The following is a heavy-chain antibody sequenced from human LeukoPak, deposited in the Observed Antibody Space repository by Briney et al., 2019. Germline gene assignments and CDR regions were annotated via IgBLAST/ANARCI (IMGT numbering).Heavy chain of an antibody. CDR2: INPNSGGT. Sequence: ASVKVSCKASGYTFTGYYMHWVRQAPGQGLEWMGWINPNSGGTNYAQKFQGRVTMTRDTSISTAYMELSRLRPDDTAVYYCARDESSDPSQGPWGQGTLVTVSS. V-gene: IGHV1-2*02. CDR3: ARDESSDPSQGP. J-gene: IGHJ5*02. CDR1: GYTFTGYY. D-gene: IGHD1-26*01.